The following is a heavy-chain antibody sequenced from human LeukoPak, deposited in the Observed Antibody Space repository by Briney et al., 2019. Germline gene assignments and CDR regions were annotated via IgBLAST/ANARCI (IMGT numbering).Heavy chain of an antibody. CDR1: GFTFSTYR. Sequence: GGSLRLSCAASGFTFSTYRMHWVRQAPGKGLLWVSRIEGDGSGTTYADSVKGRFTISRDIAKSTLYLQMNSLRDEDTAVYYCVTGLDSRGNSWGQGTLVTVSS. CDR3: VTGLDSRGNS. V-gene: IGHV3-74*01. CDR2: IEGDGSGT. J-gene: IGHJ4*02. D-gene: IGHD3-9*01.